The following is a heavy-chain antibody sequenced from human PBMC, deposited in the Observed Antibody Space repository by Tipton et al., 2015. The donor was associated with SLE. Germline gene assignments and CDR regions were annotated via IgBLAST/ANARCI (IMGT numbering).Heavy chain of an antibody. CDR1: SGSFSGYY. J-gene: IGHJ6*03. D-gene: IGHD3-10*01. CDR3: ARVPLLWFGEASYYYYYMDV. CDR2: INHSGST. Sequence: TLSLTCAVYSGSFSGYYWSWIRQPPGKGLEWIGEINHSGSTNHNPSLKSRVTISVDTSKNQFSLKLSSVTAADTAVYYCARVPLLWFGEASYYYYYMDVWGKGTTVTVSS. V-gene: IGHV4-34*01.